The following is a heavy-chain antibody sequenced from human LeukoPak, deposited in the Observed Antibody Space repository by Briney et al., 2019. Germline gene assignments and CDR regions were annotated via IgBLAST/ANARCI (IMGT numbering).Heavy chain of an antibody. CDR3: ARVRRDIVVFDP. Sequence: GGSLRLSCAASGVTFSSYWMHWVRQAPGKGLVWVSRINSDARSTSYADSVEGRFTISRDNAKNTQYLQMNSLRAEDTAVYYCARVRRDIVVFDPWGQGTLVTVSS. V-gene: IGHV3-74*01. J-gene: IGHJ5*02. CDR2: INSDARST. D-gene: IGHD2-21*01. CDR1: GVTFSSYW.